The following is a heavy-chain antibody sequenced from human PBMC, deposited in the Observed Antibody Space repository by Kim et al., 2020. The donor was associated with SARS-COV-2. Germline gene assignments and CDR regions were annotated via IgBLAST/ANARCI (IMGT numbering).Heavy chain of an antibody. CDR3: ARGRIAAAVDFDY. J-gene: IGHJ4*02. Sequence: YRPSFQGQVTISADKSISTDYLQWSSLKASDTAMYYCARGRIAAAVDFDYWGQGTLVTVSS. D-gene: IGHD6-13*01. V-gene: IGHV5-51*01.